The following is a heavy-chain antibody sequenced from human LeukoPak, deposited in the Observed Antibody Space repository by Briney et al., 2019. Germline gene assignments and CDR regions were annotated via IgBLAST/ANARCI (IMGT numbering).Heavy chain of an antibody. Sequence: GASVKVSCKASGYTFTGYYMHWVRQAPGQGLEWMGWINTNSGGTNYAQKFQGRVTMTRDTSISTAYMELSRLRSDDTAVYYCARGLFTMVRAVTNWFDPWGQGTLVTVSS. J-gene: IGHJ5*02. D-gene: IGHD3-10*01. CDR2: INTNSGGT. CDR3: ARGLFTMVRAVTNWFDP. CDR1: GYTFTGYY. V-gene: IGHV1-2*02.